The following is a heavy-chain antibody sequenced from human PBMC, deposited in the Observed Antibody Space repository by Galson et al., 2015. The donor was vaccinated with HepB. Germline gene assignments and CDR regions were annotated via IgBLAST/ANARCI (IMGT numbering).Heavy chain of an antibody. V-gene: IGHV3-9*01. J-gene: IGHJ4*02. Sequence: SLRLSCAASGFTFDDYAMHWVRQAPGKGLEWVSGISWNGGSIGYADSVKGRFTISRDNARNSLFLQVNSLRPDDTALYFCTKDMSSTPSLSIYFDSWGQGTLVTVPS. CDR2: ISWNGGSI. CDR1: GFTFDDYA. D-gene: IGHD2-2*01. CDR3: TKDMSSTPSLSIYFDS.